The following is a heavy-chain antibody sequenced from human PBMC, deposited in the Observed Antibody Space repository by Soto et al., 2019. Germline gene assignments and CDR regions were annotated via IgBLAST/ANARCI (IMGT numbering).Heavy chain of an antibody. CDR2: ISYDGSNK. CDR1: GFTFSSYA. J-gene: IGHJ4*02. V-gene: IGHV3-30-3*01. CDR3: ARAPLPSDY. Sequence: GGSLRLSCAASGFTFSSYAMHWVRQAPGKGLEWVAVISYDGSNKYYADSVKGRFTISRDNSKNTLYLQMNSLRAEDTAVYYCARAPLPSDYWGQGTLVTVSS.